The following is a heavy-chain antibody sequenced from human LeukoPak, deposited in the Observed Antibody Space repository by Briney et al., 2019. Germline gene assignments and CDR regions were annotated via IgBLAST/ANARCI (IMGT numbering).Heavy chain of an antibody. J-gene: IGHJ5*02. Sequence: GGSLRLSCAASGFTFSSYWMSWVRQAPGKGLEWVANIKQDGSEKYYVDSVKGRFTISRDNAKNSLYLQMNSLRAEDTAVYYCARPYSSSSKNWFDPWGQGTLVTVSS. V-gene: IGHV3-7*01. CDR3: ARPYSSSSKNWFDP. CDR2: IKQDGSEK. CDR1: GFTFSSYW. D-gene: IGHD6-13*01.